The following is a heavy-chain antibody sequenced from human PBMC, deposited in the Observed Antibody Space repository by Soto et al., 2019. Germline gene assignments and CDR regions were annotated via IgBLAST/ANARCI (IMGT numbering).Heavy chain of an antibody. Sequence: SVKVSCKASGGTFSSYAISWVRQAPGQGLEWMGGIIPIFGTANYAQKFQGRVTITADESTSTAYMGLSSLRSEDTAVYYCARLGYYYDSSGYLWGQGTLVTVSS. CDR1: GGTFSSYA. J-gene: IGHJ4*02. CDR3: ARLGYYYDSSGYL. CDR2: IIPIFGTA. D-gene: IGHD3-22*01. V-gene: IGHV1-69*13.